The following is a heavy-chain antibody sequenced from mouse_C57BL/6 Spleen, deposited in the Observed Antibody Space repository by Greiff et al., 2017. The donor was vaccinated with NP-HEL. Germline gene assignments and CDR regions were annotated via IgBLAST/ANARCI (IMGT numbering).Heavy chain of an antibody. CDR3: ARNYYYYGSSGYFDV. V-gene: IGHV5-16*01. CDR1: GFTFSDYY. J-gene: IGHJ1*03. CDR2: INYDGSST. D-gene: IGHD1-1*01. Sequence: VKLVESEGGLVQPGSSMKLSCTASGFTFSDYYMAWVRQVPEKGLEWVANINYDGSSTYYLDSLKSRFIISRDNAKNILYLQMSSLKSEDTATYYCARNYYYYGSSGYFDVWGTGTTVTVSS.